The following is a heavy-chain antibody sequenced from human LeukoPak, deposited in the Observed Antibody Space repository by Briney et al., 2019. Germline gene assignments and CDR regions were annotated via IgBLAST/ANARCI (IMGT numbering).Heavy chain of an antibody. J-gene: IGHJ4*02. CDR1: GFTFSSYA. Sequence: GGSLRLSCAASGFTFSSYAMHWVGQAPGKGLEWVAVISYDGSNKYYADSVKGRFTISRDNSKNTLYLQMSSLRAEDTAVYYCARGTSARLWEGPDYWGQGTLVTVSS. CDR3: ARGTSARLWEGPDY. CDR2: ISYDGSNK. V-gene: IGHV3-30-3*01. D-gene: IGHD1-26*01.